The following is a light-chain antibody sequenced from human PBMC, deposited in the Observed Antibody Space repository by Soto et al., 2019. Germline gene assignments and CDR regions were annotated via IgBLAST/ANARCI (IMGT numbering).Light chain of an antibody. Sequence: DIVLTQSPGTLSLSPGERATLSCRASQNVNNNYLAWYQQKPGQAPWLLIRGASSRASGLPDRFSGSGSGTAFTLTISRLEPEDFAVYYCQQYGSSPGTFGQGTKLEIK. CDR3: QQYGSSPGT. J-gene: IGKJ2*01. CDR1: QNVNNNY. V-gene: IGKV3-20*01. CDR2: GAS.